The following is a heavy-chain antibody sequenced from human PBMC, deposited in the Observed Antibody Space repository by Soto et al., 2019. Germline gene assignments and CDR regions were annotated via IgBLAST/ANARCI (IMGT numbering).Heavy chain of an antibody. V-gene: IGHV4-34*01. Sequence: SETLSLTCAVYGGSFSGYYWSWIRQPPGKGLEWIGEINHSGSTNYNPSLKSRVTISVDTSKNQFSLKLSSVTAADTAVYYCARGGRYYGSWSYHKYNWFDPLEQGTLVTVSS. CDR2: INHSGST. CDR3: ARGGRYYGSWSYHKYNWFDP. CDR1: GGSFSGYY. D-gene: IGHD3-10*01. J-gene: IGHJ5*02.